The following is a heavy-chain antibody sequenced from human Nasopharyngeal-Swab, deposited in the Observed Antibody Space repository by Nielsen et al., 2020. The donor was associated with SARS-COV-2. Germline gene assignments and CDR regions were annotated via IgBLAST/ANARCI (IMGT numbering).Heavy chain of an antibody. CDR3: ARDVLLWFGELLGYYYYGMDV. CDR1: GFTFSSYA. Sequence: GESLKISCAASGFTFSSYAMSWVRQAPGKGLEWVSAISGSGGSTYYADSVKGRFTISRDNSKNTLYLQMNSLRAEDTAVYYCARDVLLWFGELLGYYYYGMDVWGQGTTVTVSS. J-gene: IGHJ6*02. D-gene: IGHD3-10*01. CDR2: ISGSGGST. V-gene: IGHV3-23*01.